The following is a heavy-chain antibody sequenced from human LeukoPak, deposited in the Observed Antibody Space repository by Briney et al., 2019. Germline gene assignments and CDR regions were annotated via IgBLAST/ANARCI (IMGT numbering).Heavy chain of an antibody. CDR3: ATQRGYSYGYFDY. V-gene: IGHV1-69*05. CDR1: GGTFISYA. CDR2: IIPIFGTA. Sequence: SVKVSFKASGGTFISYAISWVRQAPGQGLEWMGGIIPIFGTANYAQKFQGRVTITTDESTSTAYMELSSLRSEDTAVYYFATQRGYSYGYFDYWGQGTLVTVSS. D-gene: IGHD5-18*01. J-gene: IGHJ4*02.